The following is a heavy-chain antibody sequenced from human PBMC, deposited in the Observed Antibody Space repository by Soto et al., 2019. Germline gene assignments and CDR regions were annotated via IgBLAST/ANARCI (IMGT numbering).Heavy chain of an antibody. CDR3: ARDFDV. CDR2: IKQDGSEQ. V-gene: IGHV3-7*01. CDR1: GFSFRAYW. Sequence: GGSLILSREASGFSFRAYWVSWVRQAPGKGLEWVANIKQDGSEQYYVDSVKGRFTISRNNAKNSLYLQMNSLRAEDTAVFYCARDFDVWGRGTLVTVS. J-gene: IGHJ2*01.